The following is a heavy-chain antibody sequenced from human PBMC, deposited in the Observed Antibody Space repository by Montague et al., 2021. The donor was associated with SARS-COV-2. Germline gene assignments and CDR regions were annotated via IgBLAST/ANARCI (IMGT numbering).Heavy chain of an antibody. CDR2: XDWDDDK. V-gene: IGHV2-70*04. CDR3: ARSYYDILTAYYTPFDY. CDR1: GFSLSTSGMR. Sequence: PALVKPTQTLTLTCTFSGFSLSTSGMRSSWIRQPPGKALEWLARXDWDDDKFYSTSLKTRLTISKDTSKNQVVLTMTNMDPVDTAAYYCARSYYDILTAYYTPFDYGGQGTRVTVSS. D-gene: IGHD3-9*01. J-gene: IGHJ4*02.